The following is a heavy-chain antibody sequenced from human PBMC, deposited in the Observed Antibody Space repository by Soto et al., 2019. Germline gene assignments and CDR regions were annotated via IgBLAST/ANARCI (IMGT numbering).Heavy chain of an antibody. CDR2: INHSGST. D-gene: IGHD1-26*01. J-gene: IGHJ3*02. CDR3: ARRPGSSGSGRRAFDI. Sequence: PSETLSLTCAVYGGSFSGYYWSWIRQPPGKGLEWSGEINHSGSTNYNPSLKSRVTISGDTSKHQFSLKLSSVTAADTAVYYCARRPGSSGSGRRAFDIWRQRTMVTVSS. CDR1: GGSFSGYY. V-gene: IGHV4-34*01.